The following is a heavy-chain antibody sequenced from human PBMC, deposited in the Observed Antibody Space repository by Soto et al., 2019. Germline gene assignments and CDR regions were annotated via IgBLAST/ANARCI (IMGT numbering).Heavy chain of an antibody. J-gene: IGHJ4*02. CDR3: AKDLIRGDGYVDFDY. CDR1: GFTFSSYA. D-gene: IGHD3-10*01. CDR2: IYGGGTTT. V-gene: IGHV3-23*01. Sequence: GGSLRLSCAASGFTFSSYAMSWVRQAPGKGLEWVSTIYGGGTTTDYADSVKGRFTISRDNSRNTLYLQMNSLRGADTAVYFCAKDLIRGDGYVDFDYWGQGTLVTVSS.